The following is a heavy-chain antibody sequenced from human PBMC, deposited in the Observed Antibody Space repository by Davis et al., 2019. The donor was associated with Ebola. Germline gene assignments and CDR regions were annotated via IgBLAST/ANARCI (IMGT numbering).Heavy chain of an antibody. CDR2: IKQDESET. J-gene: IGHJ4*02. Sequence: GESLKISCEASGFTFSAYWMTWVRQAPGKGLQWVANIKQDESETYYVDSLKGRFTISRDNAKRSLFLEMESLRADDTAVYYCARGGRRSGLDYWGQGALVTVSS. CDR1: GFTFSAYW. D-gene: IGHD3-3*01. V-gene: IGHV3-7*03. CDR3: ARGGRRSGLDY.